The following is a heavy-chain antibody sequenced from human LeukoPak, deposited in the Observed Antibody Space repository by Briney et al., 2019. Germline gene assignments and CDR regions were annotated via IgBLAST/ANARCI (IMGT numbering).Heavy chain of an antibody. CDR1: GGSISSYY. V-gene: IGHV4-59*01. Sequence: SETLSLTCTVSGGSISSYYWTWIRQPPGKGLEWIGHVYYTGSTNYSPSLKSRVTISLERSKNQFSLKLSSLTAADTAVYYCARARWGYAFGYWGQGTLVTVSS. J-gene: IGHJ4*02. D-gene: IGHD2-21*01. CDR3: ARARWGYAFGY. CDR2: VYYTGST.